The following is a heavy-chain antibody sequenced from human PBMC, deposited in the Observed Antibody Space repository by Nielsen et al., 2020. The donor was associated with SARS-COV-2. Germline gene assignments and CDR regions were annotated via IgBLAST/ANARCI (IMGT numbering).Heavy chain of an antibody. CDR2: ISSSSSTI. V-gene: IGHV3-48*02. Sequence: VRQAPGKGLEWVSYISSSSSTIYYADSVKGRFTISRDNAKNSLYLQMNSLRDEDTAVYYCARGIVVVPAASPYYYYGMDVWGQGTTVTVSS. J-gene: IGHJ6*02. D-gene: IGHD2-2*01. CDR3: ARGIVVVPAASPYYYYGMDV.